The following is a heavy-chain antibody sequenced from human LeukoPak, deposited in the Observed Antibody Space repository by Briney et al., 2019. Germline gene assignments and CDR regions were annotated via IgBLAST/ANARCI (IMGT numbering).Heavy chain of an antibody. D-gene: IGHD3-22*01. V-gene: IGHV4-59*08. CDR1: GGSISTYY. CDR2: IYYSGST. CDR3: ARCGDSSGYHYWGAFDI. J-gene: IGHJ3*02. Sequence: PSETLSLTCTVSGGSISTYYWSWIRQPPGKGLEWIGYIYYSGSTNYNPSLKSRVTISVDTSKNQFSLKLSSVTAADTAVYYCARCGDSSGYHYWGAFDIWGQGTMVTVSS.